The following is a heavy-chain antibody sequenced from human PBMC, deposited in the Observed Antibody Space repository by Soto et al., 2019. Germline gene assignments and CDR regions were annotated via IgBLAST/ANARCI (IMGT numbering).Heavy chain of an antibody. CDR1: GFTFSSYG. D-gene: IGHD6-13*01. J-gene: IGHJ1*01. Sequence: QVQLVESGGGVVQPGRSLRLSCAASGFTFSSYGMHWVRQAPGKGLEWVAVIWYDGSNKYYADSVKGRFTISRDNSKNTLYLQMNSLRAEDTAVYYCARGGSSSWYWERADYFQHWGQGTLVTVSS. CDR2: IWYDGSNK. V-gene: IGHV3-33*01. CDR3: ARGGSSSWYWERADYFQH.